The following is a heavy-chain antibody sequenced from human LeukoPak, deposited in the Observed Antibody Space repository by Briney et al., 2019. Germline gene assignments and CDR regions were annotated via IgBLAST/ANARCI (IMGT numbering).Heavy chain of an antibody. V-gene: IGHV3-48*01. J-gene: IGHJ4*02. CDR2: ISSGSSTI. CDR1: GFTFSSYS. CDR3: ARDLTGYARYFDY. Sequence: GGSLRLSCAASGFTFSSYSMNWVRQAPGKGLEWVSYISSGSSTIYYADSVKGRFTIPRDNAKNSLYLQMNSLRAEDTAVYYCARDLTGYARYFDYWGQGTLVTVSS. D-gene: IGHD3-9*01.